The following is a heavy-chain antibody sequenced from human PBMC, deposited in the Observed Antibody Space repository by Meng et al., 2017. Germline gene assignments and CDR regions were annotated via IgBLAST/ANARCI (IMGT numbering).Heavy chain of an antibody. CDR2: TYYRSKWYN. CDR3: ARDRDHYYGSGSYSPFDY. V-gene: IGHV6-1*01. D-gene: IGHD3-10*01. J-gene: IGHJ4*02. Sequence: SCAISGDSVSSNSAAWNWIRQSPSRGLEWLGRTYYRSKWYNDYAVSVKSRITINPDTSKNQFSLQLNSVTPEDTAVYYCARDRDHYYGSGSYSPFDYWGQGTLVTGSS. CDR1: GDSVSSNSAA.